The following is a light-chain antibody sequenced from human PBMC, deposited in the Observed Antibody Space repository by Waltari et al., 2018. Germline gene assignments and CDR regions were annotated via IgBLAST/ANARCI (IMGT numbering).Light chain of an antibody. Sequence: QSALTQPPSASGSLGQSVTISCTGTSSDVGGFNWVSWYQQYPGKAPKLMIYEVTKRPAGVPDRFSGSKSDNTASLTVSGLQAEDEADYYCNSLAAGSTWVFGGGTKLTVL. CDR2: EVT. J-gene: IGLJ3*02. CDR3: NSLAAGSTWV. V-gene: IGLV2-8*01. CDR1: SSDVGGFNW.